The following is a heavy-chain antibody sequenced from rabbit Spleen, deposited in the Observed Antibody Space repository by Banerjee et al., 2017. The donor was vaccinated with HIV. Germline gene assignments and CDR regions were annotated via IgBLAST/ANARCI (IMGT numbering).Heavy chain of an antibody. CDR1: GVSFSGDSY. J-gene: IGHJ2*01. Sequence: QSLEESGGDLVKPGASLTLTCKASGVSFSGDSYICWVRQAPGKGLEWISCIAGSSSGFTYSATWAKGRFTISKTSSTTVTLQMTSLTVADTATYFCARNYVNAFDPWGPGTLVTVS. V-gene: IGHV1S40*01. D-gene: IGHD1-1*01. CDR2: IAGSSSGFT. CDR3: ARNYVNAFDP.